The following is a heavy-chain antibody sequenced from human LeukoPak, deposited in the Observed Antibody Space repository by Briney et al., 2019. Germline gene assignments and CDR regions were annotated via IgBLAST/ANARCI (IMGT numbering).Heavy chain of an antibody. CDR1: GFTFSSYA. D-gene: IGHD3-22*01. CDR3: AKDPGDYYDSSGYFDY. CDR2: ISGSGGST. V-gene: IGHV3-23*01. J-gene: IGHJ4*02. Sequence: GGSLRLSCAASGFTFSSYAMSWVRQAPGKGLEWVSAISGSGGSTYYADSVKGRFTISRDSSKNTLYLQMNSLRAEDTAVYYCAKDPGDYYDSSGYFDYWGQGTLVTVSS.